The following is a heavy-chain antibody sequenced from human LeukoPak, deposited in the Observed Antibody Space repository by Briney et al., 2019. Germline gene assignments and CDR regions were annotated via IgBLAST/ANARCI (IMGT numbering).Heavy chain of an antibody. Sequence: TSETLSLTCTVSGGSISSSSYYWGWIRQPPGKGLEWIGSIYYSGSTYYNPSLKSRVTISVDTSKNQFSLKLSSVTAADTAVYYCARHLEVVVITLWSPYYFDYWGRGTLVTVSS. CDR3: ARHLEVVVITLWSPYYFDY. CDR2: IYYSGST. CDR1: GGSISSSSYY. J-gene: IGHJ4*02. D-gene: IGHD3-22*01. V-gene: IGHV4-39*01.